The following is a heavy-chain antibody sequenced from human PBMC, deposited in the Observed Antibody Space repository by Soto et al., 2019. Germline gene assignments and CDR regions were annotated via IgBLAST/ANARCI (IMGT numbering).Heavy chain of an antibody. Sequence: QVQLVESGGGLVKPGGSLRLSCAASGFTFSDYYMSWIRQAPGKGLEWVSYISSSSSYTNYADSVKGRFTISRDNAKNSIYLQMNSLRAEDTAVYYCARDWGSCTNGVCYTNYFDYWGQGTLVTVSS. CDR1: GFTFSDYY. V-gene: IGHV3-11*06. D-gene: IGHD2-8*01. CDR2: ISSSSSYT. J-gene: IGHJ4*02. CDR3: ARDWGSCTNGVCYTNYFDY.